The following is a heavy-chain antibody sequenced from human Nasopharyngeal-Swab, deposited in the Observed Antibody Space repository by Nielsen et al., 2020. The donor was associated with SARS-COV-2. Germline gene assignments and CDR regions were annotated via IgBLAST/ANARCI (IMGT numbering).Heavy chain of an antibody. CDR1: GFTFSSYA. J-gene: IGHJ3*02. CDR3: AREADLMGYDDAFDI. CDR2: ISYDGSNK. Sequence: GESLKISCAASGFTFSSYAVHWVRQAPGKGLEWVAVISYDGSNKYYADSVKGRFTISRDNSKNTLYLQMDSLRAEDTAVYYCAREADLMGYDDAFDIWGRGTVVTVSS. V-gene: IGHV3-30-3*01. D-gene: IGHD3-16*01.